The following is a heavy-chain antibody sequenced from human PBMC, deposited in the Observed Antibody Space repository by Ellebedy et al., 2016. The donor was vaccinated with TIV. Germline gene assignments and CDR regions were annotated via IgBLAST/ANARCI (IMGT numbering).Heavy chain of an antibody. CDR2: IGSEAYGTTI. D-gene: IGHD4-11*01. Sequence: PGGSLRLSCAASGVTFSDHYMVWVRQAPGRGLECVASIGSEAYGTTIEYAASVRGRFTISRDKSKNSLYLEMNSLKTEDTAVYYCARGFVDINSLNYWGQGTLVIVSS. V-gene: IGHV3-72*01. CDR1: GVTFSDHY. J-gene: IGHJ4*02. CDR3: ARGFVDINSLNY.